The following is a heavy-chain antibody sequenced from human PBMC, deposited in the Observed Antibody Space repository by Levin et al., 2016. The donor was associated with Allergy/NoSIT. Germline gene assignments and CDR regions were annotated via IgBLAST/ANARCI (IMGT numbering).Heavy chain of an antibody. Sequence: SVKVSCKASGFTFASSAMQWVRQARGQRLEWIGWIVVGSGNTNYAQKFQERVTITRDMSTSTAYMELSSLRSEDTAVYYCAAGGSCTGCDHLYYYYGMDVWGQGTTVTVSS. CDR1: GFTFASSA. CDR2: IVVGSGNT. CDR3: AAGGSCTGCDHLYYYYGMDV. D-gene: IGHD3-10*01. J-gene: IGHJ6*02. V-gene: IGHV1-58*02.